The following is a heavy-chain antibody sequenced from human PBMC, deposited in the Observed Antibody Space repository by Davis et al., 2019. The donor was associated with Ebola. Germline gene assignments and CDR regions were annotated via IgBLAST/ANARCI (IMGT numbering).Heavy chain of an antibody. V-gene: IGHV1-2*02. CDR1: GYTFTNYG. J-gene: IGHJ4*02. CDR3: ARSFYDWIAVAY. Sequence: ASVKVSCKASGYTFTNYGIHWLRQAPGQGLEWMGWINPNNGATKYAQNFQGRLTLTRDGTTTTGYMDLSGLTFADTAVYFCARSFYDWIAVAYWGQGTLVTVSS. D-gene: IGHD2/OR15-2a*01. CDR2: INPNNGAT.